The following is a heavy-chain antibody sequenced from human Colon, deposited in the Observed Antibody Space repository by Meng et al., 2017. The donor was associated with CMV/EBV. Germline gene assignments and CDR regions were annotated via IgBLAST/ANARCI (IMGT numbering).Heavy chain of an antibody. V-gene: IGHV1-18*01. CDR1: GYTFNKHG. Sequence: ASVKVSCKTSGYTFNKHGINWVRQAPGRRLEWMGWINLWNGDIKYAQKFQGRVTVSADTSTSTAHMELRSLTFDDTAVYYCARDLFSPGGNSCFDNWGQGTVVTVSS. CDR3: ARDLFSPGGNSCFDN. CDR2: INLWNGDI. D-gene: IGHD3-16*01. J-gene: IGHJ4*02.